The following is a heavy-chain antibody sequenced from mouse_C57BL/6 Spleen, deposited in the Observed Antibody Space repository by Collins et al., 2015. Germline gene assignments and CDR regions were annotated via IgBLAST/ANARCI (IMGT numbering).Heavy chain of an antibody. J-gene: IGHJ3*01. CDR2: INPNNGGT. V-gene: IGHV1-26*01. CDR3: LYYDYDEAFAY. Sequence: EVQLQQSGPELVKPGASVKISCKASGYTFTDYYMNWVKQSHGKSLEWIGDINPNNGGTSYNQKFKGKATLTVDKSSSTAYMELHSLTSEDSAVYYCLYYDYDEAFAYWGQGTLVTVSA. CDR1: GYTFTDYY. D-gene: IGHD2-4*01.